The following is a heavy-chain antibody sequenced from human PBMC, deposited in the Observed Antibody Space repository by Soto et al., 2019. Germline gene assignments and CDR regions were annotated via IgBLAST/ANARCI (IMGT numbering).Heavy chain of an antibody. CDR1: GFTFSAYW. D-gene: IGHD6-25*01. Sequence: EVQLVESGGGLVQTGGSLRLSCAASGFTFSAYWMSWVRQAPGKGLEWVANIKQAGSEKYYVDSVNGRFIISRDDAKNSLFLQVNSLRVEDTAVYYYEREKRANGYLEYWGQGTLVTVSS. V-gene: IGHV3-7*01. CDR2: IKQAGSEK. J-gene: IGHJ4*02. CDR3: EREKRANGYLEY.